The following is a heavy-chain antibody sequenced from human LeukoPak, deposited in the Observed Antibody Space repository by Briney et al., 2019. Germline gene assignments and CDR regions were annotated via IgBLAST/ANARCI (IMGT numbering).Heavy chain of an antibody. J-gene: IGHJ3*02. CDR1: GFTFSSYG. CDR2: IRYEGSNK. V-gene: IGHV3-30*02. D-gene: IGHD1-7*01. Sequence: GGSLRVSCAASGFTFSSYGMHWVRQAPGKGLEWVAFIRYEGSNKHYGDSVQGRFTISRDNSKNTVFLQVTSVRAEDTAVYYCTKNYFTDNDNAGPLDIWGQGRRVTVSS. CDR3: TKNYFTDNDNAGPLDI.